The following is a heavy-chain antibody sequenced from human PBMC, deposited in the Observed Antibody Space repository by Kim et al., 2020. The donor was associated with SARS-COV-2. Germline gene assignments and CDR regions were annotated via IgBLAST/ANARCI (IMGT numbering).Heavy chain of an antibody. D-gene: IGHD3-3*01. CDR1: GFTFSDYY. CDR3: ARDQVRRFPNKVWSGYYFD. V-gene: IGHV3-11*01. J-gene: IGHJ4*02. CDR2: ISSSGSTI. Sequence: GGSLRLSCAASGFTFSDYYMSWIRQAPGKGLEWVSYISSSGSTIYYADSVKGRFTISRDNAKNSLYLQMNSLRAEDTAVYYCARDQVRRFPNKVWSGYYFDWGQGTLVTVSS.